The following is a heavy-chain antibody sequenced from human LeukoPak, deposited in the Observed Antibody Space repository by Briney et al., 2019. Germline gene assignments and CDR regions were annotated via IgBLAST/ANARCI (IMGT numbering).Heavy chain of an antibody. CDR1: GFTFSSYN. Sequence: SGGSLRLSCAASGFTFSSYNMNWVRQAPGKGLEWVSSISSSSSYIYYADSLKGRFTISRDNAKNSLYLQINSLRAEDTAVYYCSTSRFCSSTSCLFPFDNWGQGTLVTVSS. J-gene: IGHJ4*02. V-gene: IGHV3-21*01. CDR3: STSRFCSSTSCLFPFDN. D-gene: IGHD2-2*01. CDR2: ISSSSSYI.